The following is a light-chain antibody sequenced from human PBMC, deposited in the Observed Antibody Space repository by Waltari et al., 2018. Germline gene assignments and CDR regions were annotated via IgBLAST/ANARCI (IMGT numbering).Light chain of an antibody. J-gene: IGKJ5*01. CDR2: GAF. Sequence: EIVLTQSPGTLFLSPGESATLSCRASQSVSNNQLAWYQQSPGQAPRVVIYGAFARATAIPDRFSGTGSGTDFTLTISRLEPEDFAMYYCQQYGSSPLTFGQGTRLEIK. CDR1: QSVSNNQ. CDR3: QQYGSSPLT. V-gene: IGKV3-20*01.